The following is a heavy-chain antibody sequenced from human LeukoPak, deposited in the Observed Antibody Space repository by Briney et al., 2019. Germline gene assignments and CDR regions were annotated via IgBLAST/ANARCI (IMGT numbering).Heavy chain of an antibody. D-gene: IGHD3-16*01. CDR2: ICGRGGNT. J-gene: IGHJ4*02. V-gene: IGHV3-23*01. CDR3: ARNEYDYVSFDY. CDR1: GFIFSNYG. Sequence: PGGSLRLSCAASGFIFSNYGMSWVRQAPGKGLEWVSLICGRGGNTYYADSVKGRFTISRDNSKNTLYLQMNSLRAEDTAVYYCARNEYDYVSFDYWGQGTLVTVSS.